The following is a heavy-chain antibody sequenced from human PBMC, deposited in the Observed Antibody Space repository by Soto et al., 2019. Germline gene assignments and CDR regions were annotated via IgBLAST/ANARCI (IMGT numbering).Heavy chain of an antibody. CDR3: ARTDAWSGYYDRYYYYYYGMDV. V-gene: IGHV3-7*03. Sequence: EVQLVESGGGLGQPGGSLRLSCAASGFTFSSYWMSWVRQAPGKGLEWVANIKQDGSEKYYVDSVKGRFTISRDNAKNSLYLQMNSLRAEDTAVYYCARTDAWSGYYDRYYYYYYGMDVWGQGTTVTVSS. CDR2: IKQDGSEK. D-gene: IGHD3-3*01. CDR1: GFTFSSYW. J-gene: IGHJ6*02.